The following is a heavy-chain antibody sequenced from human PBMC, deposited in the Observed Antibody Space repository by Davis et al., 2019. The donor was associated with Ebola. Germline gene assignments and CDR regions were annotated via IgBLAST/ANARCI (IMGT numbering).Heavy chain of an antibody. V-gene: IGHV1-2*06. CDR1: GYTFTGYY. D-gene: IGHD3-16*01. Sequence: AASVKVSCKASGYTFTGYYMHWVRQAPRQGLEWMGRINPNSGGTNYAQKFQGRVTMTRDTSISTAYMELSRLRSDDTAVYYCARGFGGLRLGEFHGDYWGQGTLVTVSS. CDR3: ARGFGGLRLGEFHGDY. CDR2: INPNSGGT. J-gene: IGHJ4*02.